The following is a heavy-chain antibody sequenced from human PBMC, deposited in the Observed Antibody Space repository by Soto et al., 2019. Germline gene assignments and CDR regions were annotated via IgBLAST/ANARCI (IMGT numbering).Heavy chain of an antibody. V-gene: IGHV4-30-4*01. J-gene: IGHJ4*02. CDR3: ARVQRDTAMGHFDY. D-gene: IGHD5-18*01. CDR1: GGSINSVDYY. CDR2: TSYFGTT. Sequence: QVQLQDSGPGLVKPSQTLSLICSVSGGSINSVDYYWSWIRQTPGKGLEWIGYTSYFGTTDYMPSLKSRVTMSVYTSKNQFPLKLSSVTAADTAVYYCARVQRDTAMGHFDYWGQGTLVVVSS.